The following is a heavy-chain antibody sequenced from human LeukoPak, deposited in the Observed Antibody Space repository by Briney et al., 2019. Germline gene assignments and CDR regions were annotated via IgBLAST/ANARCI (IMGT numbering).Heavy chain of an antibody. J-gene: IGHJ4*02. CDR2: IIPIFGTA. Sequence: ASVKVSCKASGGTFSSYAISWVRQAPGQGLEWMGGIIPIFGTANYAQKFQGRVTITADESTSTAYMELSSLRSEDTAVYYCATRDWDYDSSGYYFDYWGQGTLVTVSS. CDR1: GGTFSSYA. CDR3: ATRDWDYDSSGYYFDY. V-gene: IGHV1-69*13. D-gene: IGHD3-22*01.